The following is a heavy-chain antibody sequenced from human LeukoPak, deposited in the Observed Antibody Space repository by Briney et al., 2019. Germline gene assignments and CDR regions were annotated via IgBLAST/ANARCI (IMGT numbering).Heavy chain of an antibody. CDR1: GDSISTHY. Sequence: SETLSLTCTVSGDSISTHYWIWIRQPPGKGLEWIGYIYYSGSTNYNPSLKSRVTISVDTSKNQFSLRLSSVTAADTAVYYCARSKGYTYASPQHWGQRTLVTVSS. CDR2: IYYSGST. CDR3: ARSKGYTYASPQH. D-gene: IGHD5-18*01. J-gene: IGHJ1*01. V-gene: IGHV4-59*11.